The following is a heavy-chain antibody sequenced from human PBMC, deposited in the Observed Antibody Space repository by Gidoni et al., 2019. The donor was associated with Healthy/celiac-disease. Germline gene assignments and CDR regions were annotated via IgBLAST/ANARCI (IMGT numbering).Heavy chain of an antibody. CDR1: GYSFTSYW. CDR2: IDPSDSYT. D-gene: IGHD1-26*01. V-gene: IGHV5-10-1*01. Sequence: SLRISCKGSGYSFTSYWISWVRQMPGKGLEWMGRIDPSDSYTNYSPSFQGHVTIPADKSISTAYLQWSSLKASDTAMYYCARHARIVGAPDAFDIWGQGTMVTVSS. CDR3: ARHARIVGAPDAFDI. J-gene: IGHJ3*02.